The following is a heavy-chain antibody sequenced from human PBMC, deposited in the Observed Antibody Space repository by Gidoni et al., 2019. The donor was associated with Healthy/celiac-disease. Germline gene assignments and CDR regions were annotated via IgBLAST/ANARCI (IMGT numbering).Heavy chain of an antibody. CDR1: GFPFSGYS. Sequence: EVQLVESGGGLVKPGGSLRLSCAASGFPFSGYSMNWVRQAPGKGLEWVSSISSSSSYIYYADSVKGRFSISRDNAKNSLYLQMNSLRAEDTAVYYCARDLGAATHFDYWGQGTLVTVSS. CDR2: ISSSSSYI. V-gene: IGHV3-21*01. J-gene: IGHJ4*02. CDR3: ARDLGAATHFDY. D-gene: IGHD6-25*01.